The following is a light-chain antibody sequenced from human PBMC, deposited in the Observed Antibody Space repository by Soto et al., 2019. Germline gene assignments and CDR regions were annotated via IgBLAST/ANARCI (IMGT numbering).Light chain of an antibody. V-gene: IGKV3-20*01. Sequence: EIVLTQSPGTLSLSPGVRANLSCRDSQSVSSSFLAWYQQKPGQAPRLLIYGASSRATGIPDRFSGSGSGTDFTLTISRLEPEDFAVYYCQQYDSSPRTFGQGTKVEIK. CDR1: QSVSSSF. CDR3: QQYDSSPRT. CDR2: GAS. J-gene: IGKJ1*01.